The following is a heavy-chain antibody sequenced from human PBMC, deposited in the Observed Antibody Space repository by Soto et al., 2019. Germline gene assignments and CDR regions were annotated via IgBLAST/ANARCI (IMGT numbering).Heavy chain of an antibody. Sequence: SETLSLTCAVYGGSFSGYYWSWIRQPPGKGLEWIGEINHSGSTNYNPSLKSRVTISVDTSKNQFSLKLSSVAAADTAVYYCARLAAYSSSSGGYYYYYGMDVWGQGTTVTVSS. CDR2: INHSGST. D-gene: IGHD6-6*01. V-gene: IGHV4-34*01. CDR3: ARLAAYSSSSGGYYYYYGMDV. J-gene: IGHJ6*02. CDR1: GGSFSGYY.